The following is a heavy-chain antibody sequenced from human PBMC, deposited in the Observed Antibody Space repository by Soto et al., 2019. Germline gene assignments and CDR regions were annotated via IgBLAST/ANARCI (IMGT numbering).Heavy chain of an antibody. V-gene: IGHV1-2*02. CDR3: ARDSWRILPKIRPRGKGHFNI. CDR1: GYTFTDFF. J-gene: IGHJ3*02. CDR2: INPNSGET. D-gene: IGHD2-15*01. Sequence: ASVKVSCKTSGYTFTDFFIHWVRQAPGQGLEWMGWINPNSGETHYAQKLQGSVMMTTDTSVTTAYLEVSSLRFDDTALYYCARDSWRILPKIRPRGKGHFNIWGQSXMVTV.